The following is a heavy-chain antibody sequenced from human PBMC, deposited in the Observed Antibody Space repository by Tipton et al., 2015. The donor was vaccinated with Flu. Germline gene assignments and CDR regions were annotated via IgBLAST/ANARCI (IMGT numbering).Heavy chain of an antibody. Sequence: TLSLTCAVSGDSISSDYYWGWIRQFPGKGLEWIGTVSRTGSTIYNPSLMSRVTISIDTSKNQFSLKMKSVTATDMAVYYCARRDYNNYVSDPKSWFDPWGQGTLVAVSS. CDR3: ARRDYNNYVSDPKSWFDP. CDR2: VSRTGST. CDR1: GDSISSDYY. D-gene: IGHD4-11*01. V-gene: IGHV4-38-2*01. J-gene: IGHJ5*02.